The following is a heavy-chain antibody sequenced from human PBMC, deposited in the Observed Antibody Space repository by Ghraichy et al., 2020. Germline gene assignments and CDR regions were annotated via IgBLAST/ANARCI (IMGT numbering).Heavy chain of an antibody. CDR1: GYTFTSYY. Sequence: ASVKVSCKASGYTFTSYYMHWVRQAPGQGLEWMGIINPSGGSTSYAQKFQGRVTMTRDTSTSTVYMELSSLRSEDTAVYYCAREGYSNSYYYGMDVWGQGTTVTVSS. J-gene: IGHJ6*02. CDR2: INPSGGST. V-gene: IGHV1-46*01. CDR3: AREGYSNSYYYGMDV. D-gene: IGHD4-11*01.